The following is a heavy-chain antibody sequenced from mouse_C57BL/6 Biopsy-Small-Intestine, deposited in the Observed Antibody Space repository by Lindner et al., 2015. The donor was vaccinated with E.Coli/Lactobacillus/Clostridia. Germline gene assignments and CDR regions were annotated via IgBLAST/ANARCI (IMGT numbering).Heavy chain of an antibody. J-gene: IGHJ1*03. CDR1: GFTFSDYG. D-gene: IGHD1-1*01. V-gene: IGHV5-17*01. Sequence: VQLQEVWGGLVKPGGSLKLSCAASGFTFSDYGMHWVRQAPEKGLEWVAYISSGSSTIYYADTVKGRFTISRDNAKNTLFLQMTSLRSEDTAMYYCARQGYYYGSSYWYFDVWGTGTTVTVSS. CDR2: ISSGSSTI. CDR3: ARQGYYYGSSYWYFDV.